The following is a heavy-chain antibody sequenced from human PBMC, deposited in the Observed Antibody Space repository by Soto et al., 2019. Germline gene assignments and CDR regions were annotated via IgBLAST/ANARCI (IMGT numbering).Heavy chain of an antibody. Sequence: PSETLSLTCDVSGASITTYYWSWIRQAPGKGLEWIGNVYHTGTTDYNSSLKSRVTISVDTSKNQFSLSMNSVTAADTAVYYCARRLFGSGWTLDSWGQGALVTVSS. CDR3: ARRLFGSGWTLDS. CDR2: VYHTGTT. D-gene: IGHD6-19*01. CDR1: GASITTYY. J-gene: IGHJ4*02. V-gene: IGHV4-59*01.